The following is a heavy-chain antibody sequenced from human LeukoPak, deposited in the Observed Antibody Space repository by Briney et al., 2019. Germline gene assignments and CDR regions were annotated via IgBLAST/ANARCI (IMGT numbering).Heavy chain of an antibody. Sequence: SETLFLTCTVSTDSISSYYWNWIRQPPGKGLEWVGYIYNSVNTRYNPSLQSRVTISVDTSKNQFSLKLSSVTAADTAVYYCARVSSSRRYFDYWGQGTLVTVSS. CDR3: ARVSSSRRYFDY. CDR1: TDSISSYY. V-gene: IGHV4-59*13. CDR2: IYNSVNT. J-gene: IGHJ4*02. D-gene: IGHD6-13*01.